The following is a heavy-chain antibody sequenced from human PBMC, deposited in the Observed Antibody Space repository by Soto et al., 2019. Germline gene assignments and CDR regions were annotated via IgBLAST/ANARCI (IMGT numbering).Heavy chain of an antibody. CDR1: GFTFSSYA. V-gene: IGHV3-30-3*01. CDR3: ASLAAAGLFDY. CDR2: ISYDGSNK. J-gene: IGHJ4*02. D-gene: IGHD6-13*01. Sequence: QVPLVESGGGVVQPGRSLRLSCAASGFTFSSYAMHWVRQAPGKGLEWVAVISYDGSNKYYADSVKGRFTISRDNSKNTLYLQMNSLRAEDTAVYYCASLAAAGLFDYWGQGTLVTVSS.